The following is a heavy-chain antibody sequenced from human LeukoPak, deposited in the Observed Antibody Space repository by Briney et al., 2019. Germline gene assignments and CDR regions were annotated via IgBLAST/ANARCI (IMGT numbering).Heavy chain of an antibody. D-gene: IGHD3-9*01. J-gene: IGHJ4*02. CDR1: GYTFTSYG. CDR3: AREAYYDILTGYSPHFDY. CDR2: ISAYNGNT. Sequence: ASVKVSCKASGYTFTSYGISWVRQAPGQGLEWMGWISAYNGNTNYAQKLQGRVTMTTDTPTSTAYMELRSLRSDDTAVYYCAREAYYDILTGYSPHFDYWGQGTLVTVSS. V-gene: IGHV1-18*01.